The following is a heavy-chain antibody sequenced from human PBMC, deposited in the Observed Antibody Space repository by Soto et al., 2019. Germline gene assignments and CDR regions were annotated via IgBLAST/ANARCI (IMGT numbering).Heavy chain of an antibody. V-gene: IGHV1-24*01. CDR2: FVPEDGET. J-gene: IGHJ4*02. CDR1: GYSLTELS. Sequence: ASVKVSCKVSGYSLTELSMHWVRQGPGKGLEWMGGFVPEDGETIYAQSFQGRVTMTEDTSTDTVYMELTSLRSEDTAVYYCATDRLNWGQGTLVTVSS. CDR3: ATDRLN.